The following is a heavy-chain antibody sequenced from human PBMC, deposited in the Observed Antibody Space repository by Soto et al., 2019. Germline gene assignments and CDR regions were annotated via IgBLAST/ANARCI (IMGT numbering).Heavy chain of an antibody. Sequence: QVQLVESGGGVVQPGRSLRLSCAASGFTFSSYGMHWVRQAPGKGLEWVAVIWYDGSNKYYADSVKGRFTISRDNSKNTLYLQMNSLRAEDTAVYYCAREDARIAAGLDAFDIWGQGTMVTVSS. D-gene: IGHD6-13*01. V-gene: IGHV3-33*01. CDR3: AREDARIAAGLDAFDI. CDR2: IWYDGSNK. J-gene: IGHJ3*02. CDR1: GFTFSSYG.